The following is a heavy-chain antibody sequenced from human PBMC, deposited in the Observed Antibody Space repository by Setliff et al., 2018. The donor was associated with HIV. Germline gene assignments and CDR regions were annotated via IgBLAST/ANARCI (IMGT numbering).Heavy chain of an antibody. CDR1: GGSIRSHY. V-gene: IGHV4-59*11. CDR2: IYYSGST. CDR3: ARLRGSYDFSNWFDP. J-gene: IGHJ5*02. Sequence: SETLSLTCTVSGGSIRSHYWSWIRQLPGKRLEWIGYIYYSGSTNYNPSLKSRVTISVDTAKNQFSLKLSSVTAADTAVYYCARLRGSYDFSNWFDPWGQGTQVTVSS. D-gene: IGHD3-3*01.